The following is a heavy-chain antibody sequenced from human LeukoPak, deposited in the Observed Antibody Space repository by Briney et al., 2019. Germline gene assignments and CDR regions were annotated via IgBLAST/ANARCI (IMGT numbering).Heavy chain of an antibody. V-gene: IGHV3-7*01. D-gene: IGHD3-10*01. CDR3: ARDEPGYGEFLLY. J-gene: IGHJ4*02. CDR1: GFTLSSYW. Sequence: PGGSLTLSCAASGFTLSSYWMSWVRQAPGQGRAWVANINEDGSMSTYVDSLKGRFTISRDNSKNSMYLQMNSLRAEDTAVYSCARDEPGYGEFLLYWGQGTLVTVAS. CDR2: INEDGSMS.